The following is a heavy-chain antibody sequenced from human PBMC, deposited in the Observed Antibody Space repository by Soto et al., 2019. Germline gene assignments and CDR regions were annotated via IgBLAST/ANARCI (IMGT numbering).Heavy chain of an antibody. J-gene: IGHJ3*01. D-gene: IGHD1-26*01. CDR3: AKRELVNAFDF. CDR2: ITSGGGT. V-gene: IGHV3-23*01. CDR1: GFTFTTYA. Sequence: EGQLLESAGGLVQPGGSLRLSCAASGFTFTTYAMSWVRQAPGKGLEWVSGITSGGGTYYADSVKGRFTISRDISKNTLYLQMSSLRAEDTAVYYCAKRELVNAFDFWGRGTMVTVSS.